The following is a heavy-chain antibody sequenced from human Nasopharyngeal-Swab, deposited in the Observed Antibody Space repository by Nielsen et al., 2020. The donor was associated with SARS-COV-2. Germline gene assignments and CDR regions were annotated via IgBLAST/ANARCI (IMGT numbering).Heavy chain of an antibody. Sequence: GESLKISCAASGFTFSSYGMHWVRQAPGKGLEWVALISYDGSNKYYADSVKGRFTISRDNSKNTLYLQMNSLRAEDTAVYYCAKDYGDSSGYYQYYFDYWGQGTLATVSS. CDR2: ISYDGSNK. CDR1: GFTFSSYG. J-gene: IGHJ4*02. D-gene: IGHD3-22*01. V-gene: IGHV3-30*18. CDR3: AKDYGDSSGYYQYYFDY.